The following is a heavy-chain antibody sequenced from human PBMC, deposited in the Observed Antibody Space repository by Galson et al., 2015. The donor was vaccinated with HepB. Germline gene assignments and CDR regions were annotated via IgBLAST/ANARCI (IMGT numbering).Heavy chain of an antibody. CDR2: IYSGGST. D-gene: IGHD3-3*01. V-gene: IGHV3-66*01. CDR3: ARDSTIFGVVNYYYYGMDV. Sequence: SLRLSCAASGFTVSSNYMSWVRQAPGKGLEWVSVIYSGGSTYYADSVKGRFTISRDNSKNTLYLQMNSLRAEDTAVYYCARDSTIFGVVNYYYYGMDVWGQGTTVTVSS. CDR1: GFTVSSNY. J-gene: IGHJ6*02.